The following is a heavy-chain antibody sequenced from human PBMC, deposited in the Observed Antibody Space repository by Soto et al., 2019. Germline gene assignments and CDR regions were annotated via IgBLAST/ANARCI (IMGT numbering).Heavy chain of an antibody. D-gene: IGHD5-12*01. V-gene: IGHV3-23*01. CDR3: AKGSFEYSASVDN. CDR2: ISARGGSL. CDR1: GFSFSSYA. J-gene: IGHJ4*02. Sequence: EVQLLESGGGLVQPGGSLRLSCAASGFSFSSYAMVWVRQAPGKGLEWVSVISARGGSLYFADSVKGRFTISRDNSKNVLSLEMNRLRAEDTATYFCAKGSFEYSASVDNLGQGTLVVVSS.